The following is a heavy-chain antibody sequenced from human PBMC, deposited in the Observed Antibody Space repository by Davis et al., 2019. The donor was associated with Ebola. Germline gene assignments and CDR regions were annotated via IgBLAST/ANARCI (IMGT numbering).Heavy chain of an antibody. CDR3: AKDRLSEMPTIVHY. CDR2: INGDGSTT. Sequence: GESLKISCAASGFTFSTFWMHWVRQAPGKGLVWVSRINGDGSTTSYADSVKGRFTISRDNSKNTLYLQMNSLTTDDTAIYYCAKDRLSEMPTIVHYWGQGTLVTVSS. V-gene: IGHV3-74*01. D-gene: IGHD5-24*01. J-gene: IGHJ4*02. CDR1: GFTFSTFW.